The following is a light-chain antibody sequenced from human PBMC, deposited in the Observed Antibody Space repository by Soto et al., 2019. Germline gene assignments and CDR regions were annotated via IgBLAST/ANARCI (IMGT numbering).Light chain of an antibody. CDR3: QSYDNSLNEWV. CDR1: ASSIAARYA. J-gene: IGLJ3*02. CDR2: GNN. V-gene: IGLV1-40*01. Sequence: QSVLTQPPSVSGAPGQRVTISCTGTASSIAARYAVHWYQQIPGKAPKLLIYGNNNRPSGVPDRFSASKSGISASLAITGLQADDEADYYCQSYDNSLNEWVFGGGTKLTVL.